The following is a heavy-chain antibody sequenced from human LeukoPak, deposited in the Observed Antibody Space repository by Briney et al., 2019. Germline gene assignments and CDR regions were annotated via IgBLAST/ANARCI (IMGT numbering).Heavy chain of an antibody. CDR2: INPNSGGT. J-gene: IGHJ3*02. Sequence: ASVKVSCKASGYTFTGYYMHWVRQAPGQGLEWMGWINPNSGGTNYAQKFQGRVTMTRDTSISTAYMELSRLRSDDTAVYYCARRYVPDDAFDIWAKGQWSPSLQ. CDR1: GYTFTGYY. D-gene: IGHD5-12*01. CDR3: ARRYVPDDAFDI. V-gene: IGHV1-2*02.